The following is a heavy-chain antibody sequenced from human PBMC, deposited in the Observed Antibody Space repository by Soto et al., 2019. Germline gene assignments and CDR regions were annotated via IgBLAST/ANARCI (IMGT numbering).Heavy chain of an antibody. CDR3: ASQRDLGDYDY. V-gene: IGHV3-7*01. CDR2: VKQDGSVT. D-gene: IGHD4-17*01. J-gene: IGHJ4*02. Sequence: LRLCCVASGFTFTSYWMSWVRQAPGKGLEWVANVKQDGSVTYYVDSVRGRFIISRDNAKNSVYLQMSSLTAEDTAVYYCASQRDLGDYDYWGQGILVTVSS. CDR1: GFTFTSYW.